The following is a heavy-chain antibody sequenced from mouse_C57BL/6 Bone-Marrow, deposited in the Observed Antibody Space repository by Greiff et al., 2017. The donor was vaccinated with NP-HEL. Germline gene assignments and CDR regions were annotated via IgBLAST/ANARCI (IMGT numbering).Heavy chain of an antibody. D-gene: IGHD1-1*01. J-gene: IGHJ2*01. CDR1: GFSFNTYA. Sequence: EVQVVESGGGLVQPKGSLKLSCAASGFSFNTYAMNWVRQAPGKGLEWVARIRSKSNNYATYYADSVKDRFTISRDDSESMLYLQMNNLKTEDTAMYYCVRHELPGDYWGQGTTLTVSS. CDR2: IRSKSNNYAT. V-gene: IGHV10-1*01. CDR3: VRHELPGDY.